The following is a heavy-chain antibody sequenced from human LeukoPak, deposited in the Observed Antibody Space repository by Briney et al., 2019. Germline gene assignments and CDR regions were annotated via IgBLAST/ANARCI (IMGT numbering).Heavy chain of an antibody. CDR1: GIAFSSYW. J-gene: IGHJ4*02. V-gene: IGHV3-74*01. CDR3: ARGGSVSYYFDY. D-gene: IGHD1-26*01. CDR2: INSDESST. Sequence: PGGSLRLSCAASGIAFSSYWMHWVRQAPGKGLVWVSRINSDESSTSYADSVKGRFTISRDNAKNSLYLQLNSLRAEDTAIYYCARGGSVSYYFDYWGQGSLVTVSS.